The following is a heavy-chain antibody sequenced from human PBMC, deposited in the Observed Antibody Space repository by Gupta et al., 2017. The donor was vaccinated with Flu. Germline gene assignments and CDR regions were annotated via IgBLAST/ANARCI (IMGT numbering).Heavy chain of an antibody. CDR1: GGSISTYY. CDR2: IYYTGTT. D-gene: IGHD3-22*01. Sequence: QVQLQESGPGLVKPSETLSLTCTVSGGSISTYYWSWIRQPPGKGLEWIGYIYYTGTTNYIPSLKSRVTISLDTSKNQFSLKLSSATAADTAVYYCARLSYESGGYYRVFDYWGQGTLVTVSS. V-gene: IGHV4-59*01. J-gene: IGHJ4*02. CDR3: ARLSYESGGYYRVFDY.